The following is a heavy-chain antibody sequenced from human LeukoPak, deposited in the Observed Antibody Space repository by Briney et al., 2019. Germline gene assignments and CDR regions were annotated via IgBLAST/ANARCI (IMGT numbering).Heavy chain of an antibody. CDR1: GFTFSSYG. CDR3: ATEGFIYGYHGIDL. D-gene: IGHD5-18*01. J-gene: IGHJ3*01. Sequence: QSGGSLRLSCAASGFTFSSYGMHWVRQAPGKGLEWVAVISYDGSNKYYADSVKGRFTISRDNSKNTLYLQMNSLKTDDTAVYYCATEGFIYGYHGIDLWGQGTIVTVSS. V-gene: IGHV3-30*03. CDR2: ISYDGSNK.